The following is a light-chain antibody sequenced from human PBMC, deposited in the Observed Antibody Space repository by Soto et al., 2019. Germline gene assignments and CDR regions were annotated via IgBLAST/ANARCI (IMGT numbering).Light chain of an antibody. Sequence: YVLTQPASVSGSPGQSITISCTGTTSDVGGYNYVSWYQQHPGKAPKLMIYEVSNRPSGVSNRFSGSKSGNTASLTISGLQAEDEADYYCSSYTSSGTYVFGIGTKVTVL. V-gene: IGLV2-14*01. J-gene: IGLJ1*01. CDR1: TSDVGGYNY. CDR3: SSYTSSGTYV. CDR2: EVS.